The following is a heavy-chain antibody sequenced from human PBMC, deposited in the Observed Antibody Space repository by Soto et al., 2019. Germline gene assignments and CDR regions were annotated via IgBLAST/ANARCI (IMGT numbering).Heavy chain of an antibody. CDR2: IYSGGST. D-gene: IGHD3-10*01. Sequence: SETLSLTCAVSGGSISHYYWSWIRQPAGKGLEWIGRIYSGGSTNYNPSLKSRVTMSVDTSKNQFSLNLNSVTTADAAIYFCARGPGGFGDFSLDYWGQGTLVTVSS. CDR3: ARGPGGFGDFSLDY. J-gene: IGHJ4*02. V-gene: IGHV4-4*07. CDR1: GGSISHYY.